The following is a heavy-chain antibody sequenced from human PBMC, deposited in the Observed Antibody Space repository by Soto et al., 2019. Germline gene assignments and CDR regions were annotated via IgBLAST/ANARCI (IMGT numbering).Heavy chain of an antibody. Sequence: SVKVSCKASGFTFTSSALQWVRQARGQRLEWIGWIVVGSGNTNYAQKFQERVTITRDMSTSTAYMELSSLRSEDTAVYYCAAVFYLYDSSGYYYPPDYYYGMDVWGQGTTVTVSS. J-gene: IGHJ6*02. CDR2: IVVGSGNT. CDR3: AAVFYLYDSSGYYYPPDYYYGMDV. D-gene: IGHD3-22*01. CDR1: GFTFTSSA. V-gene: IGHV1-58*01.